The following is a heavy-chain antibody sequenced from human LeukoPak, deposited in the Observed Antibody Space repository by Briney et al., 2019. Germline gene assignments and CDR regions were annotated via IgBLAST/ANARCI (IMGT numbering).Heavy chain of an antibody. J-gene: IGHJ6*02. D-gene: IGHD4-17*01. CDR1: GASISSYY. CDR3: ARHSYGDYAGNYVMDV. CDR2: IYYSGNT. Sequence: SETLSLTCTVSGASISSYYWSWIRQPPGKGLEWIGYIYYSGNTNYNPSLKSRVTISVDTSKNQFSLKLSSVTAADTAVYYCARHSYGDYAGNYVMDVWGQGTTVTVSS. V-gene: IGHV4-59*08.